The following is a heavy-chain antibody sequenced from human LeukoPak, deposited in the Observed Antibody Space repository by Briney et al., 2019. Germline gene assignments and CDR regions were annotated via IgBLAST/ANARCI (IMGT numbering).Heavy chain of an antibody. V-gene: IGHV4-59*01. J-gene: IGHJ4*02. Sequence: PSEALSLTCTVSGGSISSYYWSWIRQPPGKGLEWIGYIYYSGSSNYNPSLKSRVTISVDTSKNQFSLKLSSVTAADTAVYYCASTYYYDSSGYSPLFDYWGQGTLATVSS. CDR2: IYYSGSS. CDR3: ASTYYYDSSGYSPLFDY. D-gene: IGHD3-22*01. CDR1: GGSISSYY.